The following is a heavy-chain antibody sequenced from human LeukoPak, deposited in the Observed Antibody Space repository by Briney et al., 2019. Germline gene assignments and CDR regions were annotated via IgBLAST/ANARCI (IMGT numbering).Heavy chain of an antibody. D-gene: IGHD6-13*01. CDR3: ARRIAAAGTQGWFDP. CDR1: GGSFSGYY. J-gene: IGHJ5*02. CDR2: INHSGST. V-gene: IGHV4-34*01. Sequence: SETLSLTCAVYGGSFSGYYWSWIRQPPGKGLEWIGEINHSGSTNYNPSLKSRVTISVDTSKNQFSLKLSAVTAADTDVYYCARRIAAAGTQGWFDPWGQGTLVSVSS.